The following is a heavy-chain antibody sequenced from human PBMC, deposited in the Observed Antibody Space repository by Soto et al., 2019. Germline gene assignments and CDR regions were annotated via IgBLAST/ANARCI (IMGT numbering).Heavy chain of an antibody. CDR3: AKDPGSGYDYYYYGMDV. J-gene: IGHJ6*02. D-gene: IGHD5-12*01. V-gene: IGHV3-23*01. CDR1: GFTFSSYA. Sequence: VGSLRLSCAASGFTFSSYAMSWVRQAPGKGLEWVSAVRGSGSSTYYADSVKGRFTISRDNSKNTLYLQMNSLRAEDTAVYYCAKDPGSGYDYYYYGMDVWGQGTTVTVSS. CDR2: VRGSGSST.